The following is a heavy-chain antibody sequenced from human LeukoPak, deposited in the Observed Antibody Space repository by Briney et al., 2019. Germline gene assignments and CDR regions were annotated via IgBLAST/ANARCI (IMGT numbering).Heavy chain of an antibody. CDR1: GYTFTSYD. CDR2: MNPKSGNT. J-gene: IGHJ4*02. CDR3: ARVAGSIDY. D-gene: IGHD1-26*01. Sequence: GASVKVSCKASGYTFTSYDINWVRQAAGQGLEWMGWMNPKSGNTGYAQKFQGRVTMTRDTSISTAYMELGSLRSEDTAVYYCARVAGSIDYWGQGTLVTVSS. V-gene: IGHV1-8*01.